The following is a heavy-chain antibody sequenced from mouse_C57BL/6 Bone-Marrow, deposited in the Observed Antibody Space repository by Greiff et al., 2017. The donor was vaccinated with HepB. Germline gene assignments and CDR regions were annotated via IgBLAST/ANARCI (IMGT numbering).Heavy chain of an antibody. CDR2: INPYNGDT. D-gene: IGHD2-3*01. J-gene: IGHJ4*01. CDR3: ARCRWLLRIYYYAMDY. CDR1: GYSFTGYF. V-gene: IGHV1-20*01. Sequence: EVHLVESGPELVKPGDSVKISCKASGYSFTGYFMNWVMQSHGKSLEWIGRINPYNGDTFYNQKFKGKATLTVDKSSSTAHMELRSLTSEDSAVYYCARCRWLLRIYYYAMDYWGQGTSVTVSS.